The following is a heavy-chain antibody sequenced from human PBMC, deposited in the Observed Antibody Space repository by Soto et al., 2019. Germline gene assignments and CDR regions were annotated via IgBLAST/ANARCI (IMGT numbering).Heavy chain of an antibody. V-gene: IGHV4-31*03. CDR2: IYYNGNT. J-gene: IGHJ4*01. CDR1: GASISSGYY. CDR3: ARGLRSYYFDY. D-gene: IGHD3-16*01. Sequence: SETLSLTCTVSGASISSGYYWTWIRQHPGKGLEWIGYIYYNGNTFYNPSLKSRLTISLDTSKTQFSLKLSSVTAADAAVYYCARGLRSYYFDYWGQGTLVTVSS.